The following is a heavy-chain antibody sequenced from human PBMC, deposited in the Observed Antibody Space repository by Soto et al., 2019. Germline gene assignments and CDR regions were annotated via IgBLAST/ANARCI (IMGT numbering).Heavy chain of an antibody. Sequence: QVQLVQSGAEVRKPGASVKVSCRPSGYTFTDYYIHWVRQAPGQGLEWMGWINPHHGGTNYERRFQGWVTMTRDTSIGTAYLELNRLTSDATAIYYCARDRVMIAATVGGDSFDVWGPGTLVTVSS. J-gene: IGHJ3*01. CDR3: ARDRVMIAATVGGDSFDV. D-gene: IGHD2-15*01. V-gene: IGHV1-2*04. CDR1: GYTFTDYY. CDR2: INPHHGGT.